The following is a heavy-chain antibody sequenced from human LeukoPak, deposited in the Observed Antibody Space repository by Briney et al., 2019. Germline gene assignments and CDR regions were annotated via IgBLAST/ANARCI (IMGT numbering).Heavy chain of an antibody. CDR1: GFTFSSYA. J-gene: IGHJ5*02. Sequence: QPGGSLRLSCAASGFTFSSYAMSWVRQAPGKGLEWVSAISGSGGSTYYSDSVKGRFTISRDNSKNTLYLQMNSLRAEDTAVYYCAKAVFGVQYNWFDPWGQGTLVTVSS. V-gene: IGHV3-23*01. CDR3: AKAVFGVQYNWFDP. CDR2: ISGSGGST. D-gene: IGHD3-3*01.